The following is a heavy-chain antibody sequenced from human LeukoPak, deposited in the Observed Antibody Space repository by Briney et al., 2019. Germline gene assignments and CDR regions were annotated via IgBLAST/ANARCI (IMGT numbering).Heavy chain of an antibody. CDR2: IYYSGST. CDR1: GGSISSYY. CDR3: ARARGAYYYGSGSYYNGNFDAFDI. V-gene: IGHV4-59*01. J-gene: IGHJ3*02. Sequence: PPETLSLTCTVSGGSISSYYWSSIRQHPGKGLECLRDIYYSGSTNYNPSLKSRVTLSVDTSKNQSSLKLSSVTAADTAVYYCARARGAYYYGSGSYYNGNFDAFDIWGQGTMVTVSS. D-gene: IGHD3-10*01.